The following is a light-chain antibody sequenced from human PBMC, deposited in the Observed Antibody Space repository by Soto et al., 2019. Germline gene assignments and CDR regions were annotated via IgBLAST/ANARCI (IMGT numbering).Light chain of an antibody. Sequence: IQMTQSPSSLSASVGDRVTITCQATQDIRKYLNWYQQKPGKAPKLLIYKASNLTTGVPSRFSGSGSGTEFTLTISSLQPDDFATYYCQQYNNYRAFGQGTKLEIK. CDR2: KAS. J-gene: IGKJ2*01. V-gene: IGKV1-5*03. CDR3: QQYNNYRA. CDR1: QDIRKY.